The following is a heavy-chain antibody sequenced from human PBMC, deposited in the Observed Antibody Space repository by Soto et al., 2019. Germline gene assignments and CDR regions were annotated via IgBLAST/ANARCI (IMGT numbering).Heavy chain of an antibody. CDR1: GGSIGSYY. D-gene: IGHD5-18*01. J-gene: IGHJ4*02. V-gene: IGHV4-59*13. CDR2: IYYSGST. CDR3: ARDKGYSYGYTLDH. Sequence: PSETLSLTCTVSGGSIGSYYWSWIGQRPGKGLEWIGYIYYSGSTNYNPSLKSRVTISVDTSKNQFSLKLSSVTAADTAVYYCARDKGYSYGYTLDHWGQGTLVTVSS.